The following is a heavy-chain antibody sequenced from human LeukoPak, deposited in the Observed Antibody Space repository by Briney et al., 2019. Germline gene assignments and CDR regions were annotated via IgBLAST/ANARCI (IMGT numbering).Heavy chain of an antibody. D-gene: IGHD2-15*01. CDR2: IIPNLGIA. J-gene: IGHJ4*02. CDR1: GGTFSSYA. Sequence: SVKVSCKASGGTFSSYAISWVRQAPGQGLEWMGRIIPNLGIANYAQKFQGRVTITADKSTSTAYMELSSLRPDDTAIYYCARGLGYCSGGTCPNDYWGQGTLVTVSS. V-gene: IGHV1-69*04. CDR3: ARGLGYCSGGTCPNDY.